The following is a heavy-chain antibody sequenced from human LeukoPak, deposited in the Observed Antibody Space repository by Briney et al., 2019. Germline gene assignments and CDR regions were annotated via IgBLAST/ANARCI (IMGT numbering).Heavy chain of an antibody. CDR3: ARVYCRGGSCYWFDP. V-gene: IGHV1-2*02. CDR1: GYTFTGYY. Sequence: GASVKVSCKASGYTFTGYYMHWVRQAPGQGLEWMGWINPNSGGTNYAQKFQGRVTMTRDTSISTAYMELSRLRSDDTAVYYCARVYCRGGSCYWFDPWGQGTLVTVSS. CDR2: INPNSGGT. D-gene: IGHD2-15*01. J-gene: IGHJ5*02.